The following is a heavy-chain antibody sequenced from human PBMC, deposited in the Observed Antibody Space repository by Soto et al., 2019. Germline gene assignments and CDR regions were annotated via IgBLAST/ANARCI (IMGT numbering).Heavy chain of an antibody. D-gene: IGHD2-21*01. CDR3: ARGYSTEFSYTVCSFFYHHDMDV. CDR1: GYSFTDYH. CDR2: INPKSGGT. Sequence: ASVKVSCKASGYSFTDYHIHWVRQAPGQGLEWLGRINPKSGGTSTAQKFQGWVTMTTDTSISTASVELPRLTSDDTALYYCARGYSTEFSYTVCSFFYHHDMDVWGQGTTVTVS. J-gene: IGHJ6*02. V-gene: IGHV1-2*04.